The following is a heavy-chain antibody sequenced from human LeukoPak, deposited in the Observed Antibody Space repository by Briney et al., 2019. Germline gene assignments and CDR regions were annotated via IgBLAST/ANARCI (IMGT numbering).Heavy chain of an antibody. CDR3: AKVLGDSSGYYYDLGDYYYGMDV. J-gene: IGHJ6*02. V-gene: IGHV3-23*01. CDR1: GFTFSNYA. D-gene: IGHD3-22*01. CDR2: ISASGGST. Sequence: GGSLRLSCAASGFTFSNYAMSWVRQAPGKGLEWVSAISASGGSTYYADSVKGRFTISRDNSKNTLYLQLNSLRAEDTAVYYCAKVLGDSSGYYYDLGDYYYGMDVWGQGTTVTVSS.